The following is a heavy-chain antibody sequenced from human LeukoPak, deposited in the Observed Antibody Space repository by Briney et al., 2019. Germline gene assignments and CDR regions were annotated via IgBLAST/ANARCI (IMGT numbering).Heavy chain of an antibody. V-gene: IGHV3-23*01. CDR3: AKEPSYCTNGVCYSRVFDG. Sequence: HPGGSLRLSCAASGFTFSSYAMSWVRQAPGKGLEWGSAISGSGDGTYYADSVKGRFTISRDNSKNMLYLQKSGLRAEDTAVYYCAKEPSYCTNGVCYSRVFDGWSQGTLVTVSS. CDR1: GFTFSSYA. J-gene: IGHJ5*02. CDR2: ISGSGDGT. D-gene: IGHD2-8*01.